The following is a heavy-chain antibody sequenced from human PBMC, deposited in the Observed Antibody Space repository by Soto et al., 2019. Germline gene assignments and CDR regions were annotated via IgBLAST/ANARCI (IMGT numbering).Heavy chain of an antibody. CDR3: ATSYGSGYRAFDY. CDR2: INPILSMS. J-gene: IGHJ4*02. CDR1: GDTFAFYS. Sequence: QVQLVQSGAEVKRPGSSVKVSCKASGDTFAFYSINWVRQAPGLGLEWMGRINPILSMSNYAQRFQGRVTMTADQSTSTAYMVLNSLSTEDTAMYYCATSYGSGYRAFDYWGQGALVTVSS. D-gene: IGHD3-10*01. V-gene: IGHV1-69*02.